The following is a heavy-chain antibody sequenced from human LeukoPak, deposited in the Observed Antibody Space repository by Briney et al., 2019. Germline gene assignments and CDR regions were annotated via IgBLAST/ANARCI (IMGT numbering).Heavy chain of an antibody. CDR3: ARLGTGYSSSSWFDP. Sequence: ASVKVSCKASGYTFSSYGISWVRQAPGQGLEWVGWISTTNGRTHYLQKLQGRVTMTTDTSTSTAYMELRSLRSGDTAVYYCARLGTGYSSSSWFDPWGQGTLVTVSS. V-gene: IGHV1-18*01. CDR1: GYTFSSYG. J-gene: IGHJ5*02. D-gene: IGHD6-13*01. CDR2: ISTTNGRT.